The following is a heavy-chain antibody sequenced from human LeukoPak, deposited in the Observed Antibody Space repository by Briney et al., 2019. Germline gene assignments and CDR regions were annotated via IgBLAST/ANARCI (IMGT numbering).Heavy chain of an antibody. CDR3: ARSRDYGDGRIGSYWFDP. D-gene: IGHD4-17*01. CDR2: INSVGSST. V-gene: IGHV3-74*01. CDR1: GFTFSSYW. Sequence: QPGGSLRLSCAASGFTFSSYWMHWVRQAPGKGLVWVSRINSVGSSTSYADSVKGRFTISRDNAKNTLYLQMNSLRAEDTAVYYCARSRDYGDGRIGSYWFDPWGQGTLVTVSS. J-gene: IGHJ5*02.